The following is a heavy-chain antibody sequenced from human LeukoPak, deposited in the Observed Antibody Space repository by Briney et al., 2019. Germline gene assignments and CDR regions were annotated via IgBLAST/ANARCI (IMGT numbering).Heavy chain of an antibody. CDR3: AKAPRFYYDSSGYWNWFDP. CDR1: GFTFDDYA. D-gene: IGHD3-22*01. CDR2: ISWNSGSI. Sequence: GRSLRLSCAASGFTFDDYAMPWVRQAPGKGLEWVSGISWNSGSIGYADSVKGRFTTSRDNAKNSLYLQMNSLRAEDTALYYCAKAPRFYYDSSGYWNWFDPWGQGTLVTVSS. V-gene: IGHV3-9*01. J-gene: IGHJ5*02.